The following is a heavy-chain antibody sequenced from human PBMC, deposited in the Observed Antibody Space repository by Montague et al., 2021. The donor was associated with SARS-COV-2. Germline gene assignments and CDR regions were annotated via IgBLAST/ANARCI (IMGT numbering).Heavy chain of an antibody. CDR2: TNYRSKWTS. J-gene: IGHJ4*02. CDR1: GDSVWINTAA. Sequence: CAISGDSVWINTAAWNWIRQSPSRGLGWLRRTNYRSKWTSDYATSVEGRISIDPDTSKNQFFLHLRSVTPEDTGVYYCVRDTGSAQAGFDAWGQGTLVTVSS. CDR3: VRDTGSAQAGFDA. D-gene: IGHD4-17*01. V-gene: IGHV6-1*01.